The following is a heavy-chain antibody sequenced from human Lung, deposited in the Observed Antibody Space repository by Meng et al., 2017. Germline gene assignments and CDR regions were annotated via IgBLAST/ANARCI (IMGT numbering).Heavy chain of an antibody. J-gene: IGHJ4*02. CDR1: GGSFSDYY. D-gene: IGHD4-11*01. Sequence: VRIKEGGHGHWKPSETLSLPCVVSGGSFSDYYWSWIRQPPGKGLWWIGEINHSGSTNYNPSLESRATISVDTSQNNLSLKLSSVTAADSAVYYCARGPTTMAHDFDYWGQGTLVTVSS. V-gene: IGHV4-34*01. CDR3: ARGPTTMAHDFDY. CDR2: INHSGST.